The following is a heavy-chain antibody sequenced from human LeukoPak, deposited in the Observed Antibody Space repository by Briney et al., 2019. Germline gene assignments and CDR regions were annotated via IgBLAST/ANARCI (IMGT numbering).Heavy chain of an antibody. D-gene: IGHD5-12*01. CDR2: INPNSGGT. V-gene: IGHV1-2*02. CDR1: GYTFTGYY. Sequence: ASVKVSCKASGYTFTGYYMHWVRQAPGQGLEWMGWINPNSGGTNYAQKFQGRVTMTRDTSISTAYMELSRLRSDDTAVYYCARDRTPSGYEDNWFDPWGQGTLVTVSS. J-gene: IGHJ5*02. CDR3: ARDRTPSGYEDNWFDP.